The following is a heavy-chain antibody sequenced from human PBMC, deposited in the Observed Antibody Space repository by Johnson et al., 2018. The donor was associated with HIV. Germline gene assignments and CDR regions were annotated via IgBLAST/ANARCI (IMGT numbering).Heavy chain of an antibody. CDR2: INSHGGST. CDR1: GFTFSSYT. J-gene: IGHJ3*02. Sequence: VQLVESGGILVQPGGSLRPSCAASGFTFSSYTMHWVRQAPGKGLVWVSRINSHGGSTAYAESVKGRFTISRDNAKNSLYLQMNSLRAEDTAVYYCVCLRVSLSAFDIWGQGTMVTVSS. D-gene: IGHD2-21*01. CDR3: VCLRVSLSAFDI. V-gene: IGHV3-74*02.